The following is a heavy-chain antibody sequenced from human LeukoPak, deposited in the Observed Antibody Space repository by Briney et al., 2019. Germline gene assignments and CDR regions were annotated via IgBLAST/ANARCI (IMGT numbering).Heavy chain of an antibody. V-gene: IGHV3-11*01. D-gene: IGHD6-19*01. J-gene: IGHJ3*02. CDR2: ISSGNTI. CDR3: ARGVRGSGPPRAFDI. CDR1: GFTFSDYY. Sequence: GGSLRLSCAASGFTFSDYYMSWIRQAPGKGLEWVSYISSGNTIYHADSVKGRITISRDSAKNSLYLQMNSLRAEDTAVYYCARGVRGSGPPRAFDIWGQGTMVTVSS.